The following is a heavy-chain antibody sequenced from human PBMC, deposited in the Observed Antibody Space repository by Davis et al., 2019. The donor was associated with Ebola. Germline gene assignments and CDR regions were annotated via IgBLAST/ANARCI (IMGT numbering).Heavy chain of an antibody. V-gene: IGHV3-11*04. CDR1: GFTFSDYY. J-gene: IGHJ6*02. Sequence: GGSLRLSCAASGFTFSDYYMSWIRQAPGKGLEWVSYITSSGSTIYYADSVKGRFTISRDNAKNTLYLQMNSLRAEETAGYYCARGGGLLRFLEWLSGDYGMDVWGQGTTVTVSS. CDR3: ARGGGLLRFLEWLSGDYGMDV. CDR2: ITSSGSTI. D-gene: IGHD3-3*01.